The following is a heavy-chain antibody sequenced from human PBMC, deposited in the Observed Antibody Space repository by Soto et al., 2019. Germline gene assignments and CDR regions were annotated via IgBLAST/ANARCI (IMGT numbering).Heavy chain of an antibody. CDR1: GDYVTSHY. V-gene: IGHV4-59*08. D-gene: IGHD2-8*01. J-gene: IGHJ2*01. Sequence: QVQLQESGPGLVKPSETLSLTCTVSGDYVTSHYWSWIRQPPGKGLEWIGYVYHSEKTDSSLSLKSRVTISVDTSKNQISLSLTSVTAADTAIYYCARPKGVAPAVWYFDLWGRGTLVTVSS. CDR2: VYHSEKT. CDR3: ARPKGVAPAVWYFDL.